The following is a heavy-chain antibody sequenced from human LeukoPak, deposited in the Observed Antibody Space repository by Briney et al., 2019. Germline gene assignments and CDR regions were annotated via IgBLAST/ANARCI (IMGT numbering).Heavy chain of an antibody. CDR2: IYPGDSDT. CDR1: GYTFSSYW. D-gene: IGHD5-24*01. V-gene: IGHV5-51*01. J-gene: IGHJ4*02. Sequence: GESLKISCKGSGYTFSSYWIGWVRQMPGKGLEWMGIIYPGDSDTRYSPSLQGQVTISVDTSIGTAYLQWSSLKASDTAIYYCARQNNFRLDYWGQGTLVTVSS. CDR3: ARQNNFRLDY.